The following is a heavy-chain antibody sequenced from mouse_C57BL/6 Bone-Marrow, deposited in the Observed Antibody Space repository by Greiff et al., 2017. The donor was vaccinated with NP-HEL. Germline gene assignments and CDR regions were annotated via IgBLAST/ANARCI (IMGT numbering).Heavy chain of an antibody. J-gene: IGHJ4*01. V-gene: IGHV5-4*03. D-gene: IGHD2-2*01. CDR1: GFTFSSYA. CDR2: ISDGGSYT. Sequence: EVKVVESGGGLVKPGGSLKLSCAASGFTFSSYAMSWVRQTPEKRLEWVATISDGGSYTYYPDNVKGRFTISRDNAKNNLYLQMSHLKSEDTAMYYCRTPLVDYGYGYYAMDYWGQGTSVTVSS. CDR3: RTPLVDYGYGYYAMDY.